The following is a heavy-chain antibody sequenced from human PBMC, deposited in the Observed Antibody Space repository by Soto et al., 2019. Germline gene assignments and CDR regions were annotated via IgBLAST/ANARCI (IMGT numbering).Heavy chain of an antibody. J-gene: IGHJ5*02. V-gene: IGHV3-73*01. Sequence: GGSLRLSCAASGFTFSGSAMHWVRQASGKGLEWVGRIRSKTNSYATAYAASVKGRFTISRDDSKNTAYLQMNSLKIEDTAVYYCTRDPRNYYDRSGSASWIHPRRQGPLVTVSS. CDR3: TRDPRNYYDRSGSASWIHP. D-gene: IGHD3-22*01. CDR1: GFTFSGSA. CDR2: IRSKTNSYAT.